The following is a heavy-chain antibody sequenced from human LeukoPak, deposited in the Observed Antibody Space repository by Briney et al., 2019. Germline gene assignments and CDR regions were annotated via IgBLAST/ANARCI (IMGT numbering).Heavy chain of an antibody. J-gene: IGHJ4*02. CDR2: VYSGGST. Sequence: PGGTLRLSCSASGFTFTTYGMNWVRQAPGKGLEWVSVVYSGGSTNYADSVRGRFTISRDNSKNTLYLQMNSLRAEDTAVYYCARSSGRSNACYCWGQGTLVTVSS. CDR1: GFTFTTYG. CDR3: ARSSGRSNACYC. V-gene: IGHV3-66*01. D-gene: IGHD3-10*01.